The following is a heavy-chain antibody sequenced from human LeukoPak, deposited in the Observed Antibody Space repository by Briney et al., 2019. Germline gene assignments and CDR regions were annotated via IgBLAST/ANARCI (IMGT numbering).Heavy chain of an antibody. J-gene: IGHJ6*03. V-gene: IGHV4-39*07. CDR3: ARVTYDFWSGSTGAYMDV. CDR1: GGSISSSSYY. D-gene: IGHD3-3*01. CDR2: IYYSGST. Sequence: SETLSLTCTVSGGSISSSSYYWGWIRQPPGKGLEWIGSIYYSGSTNYNPSLKSRVTISVDTSKNQFSLKLSSVTAADTAVYYCARVTYDFWSGSTGAYMDVWGKGTTVTVSS.